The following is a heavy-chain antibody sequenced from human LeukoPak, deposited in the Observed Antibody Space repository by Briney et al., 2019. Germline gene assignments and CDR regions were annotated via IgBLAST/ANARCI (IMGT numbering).Heavy chain of an antibody. D-gene: IGHD5-24*01. CDR2: IYNSGST. J-gene: IGHJ4*02. CDR1: GGSISSDX. V-gene: IGHV4-59*08. Sequence: SETLSLTCTVSGGSISSDXWSWIRQPPGKGLEWIGHIYNSGSTNYNPSLRSRVTISVDTSKNQFSLKLSSVTAAGTAVYYCARQERWLQFDYWGQGTLVTVSS. CDR3: ARQERWLQFDY.